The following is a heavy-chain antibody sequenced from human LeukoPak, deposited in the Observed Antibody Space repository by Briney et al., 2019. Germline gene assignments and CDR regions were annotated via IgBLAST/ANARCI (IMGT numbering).Heavy chain of an antibody. CDR3: ARACTTFITQWCFSDY. D-gene: IGHD2-8*01. CDR2: INTQNGNT. J-gene: IGHJ4*02. Sequence: GASVKVSCKASGYTYTTYVITWVRQAPGQGPEWLGWINTQNGNTNFVQRFQGRVTMTTDTSTSTAYMELRSLRSDDTAVYYCARACTTFITQWCFSDYWGQGTLVTVSS. V-gene: IGHV1-18*01. CDR1: GYTYTTYV.